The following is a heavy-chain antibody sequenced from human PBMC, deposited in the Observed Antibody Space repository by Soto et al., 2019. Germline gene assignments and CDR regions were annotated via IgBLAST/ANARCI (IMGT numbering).Heavy chain of an antibody. V-gene: IGHV1-46*01. CDR2: INPSGGST. CDR1: GYTFTSYY. D-gene: IGHD1-20*01. J-gene: IGHJ6*03. Sequence: ASVKVSCKASGYTFTSYYMHWVRQAPGQGLEWMGIINPSGGSTSYAQKFQGRVTMTRDTSISTAYMELSSLRSEDTAVYYCARSRYNWNLYYYYYYMDVWGKGTTVTVSS. CDR3: ARSRYNWNLYYYYYYMDV.